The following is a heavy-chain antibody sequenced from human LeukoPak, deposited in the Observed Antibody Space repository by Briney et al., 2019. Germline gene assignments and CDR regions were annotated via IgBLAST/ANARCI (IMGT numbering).Heavy chain of an antibody. D-gene: IGHD3-10*01. CDR2: ISGSGGST. Sequence: GGSLRLSCAASGFTFSSYAMSWVRQAPGKGLEWVSAISGSGGSTYYADSVKGWFTISRDNSKNTLYLQMNSLRAEDTAVYYCAKDGYYGSGPPDYWGQGTLVTVSS. CDR3: AKDGYYGSGPPDY. J-gene: IGHJ4*02. V-gene: IGHV3-23*01. CDR1: GFTFSSYA.